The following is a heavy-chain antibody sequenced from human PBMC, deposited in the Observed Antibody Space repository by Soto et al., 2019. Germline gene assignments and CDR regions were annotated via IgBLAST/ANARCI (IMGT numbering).Heavy chain of an antibody. V-gene: IGHV4-30-2*01. J-gene: IGHJ4*02. Sequence: QLQLQESGSGLVKPSQTLSLTCAVSGGSISSGGYSWSWIRQPPGKGLEWIGYIYHSGSTYYNPSLKXRXAXAXXRSKSQVSLRLSSVTAADTAVYYCAGGIAARPLGYWGQGTLVTVSS. CDR1: GGSISSGGYS. CDR2: IYHSGST. CDR3: AGGIAARPLGY. D-gene: IGHD6-6*01.